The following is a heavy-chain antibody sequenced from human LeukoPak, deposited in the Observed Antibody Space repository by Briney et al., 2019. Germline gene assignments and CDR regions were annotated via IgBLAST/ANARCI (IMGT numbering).Heavy chain of an antibody. CDR2: IYSGGTT. CDR3: ASKLTSGY. D-gene: IGHD4-17*01. J-gene: IGHJ4*02. V-gene: IGHV3-66*01. Sequence: GGSLRLSCVVSGFTFTSNYMSWVRQAPGKGLEWVSVIYSGGTTNYADSVKGRFTVYRDTSKNTLYLQMDSLRAEDTAVYYCASKLTSGYWGQGTLVTVSS. CDR1: GFTFTSNY.